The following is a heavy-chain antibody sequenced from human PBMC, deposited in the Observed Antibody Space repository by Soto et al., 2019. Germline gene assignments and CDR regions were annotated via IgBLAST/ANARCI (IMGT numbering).Heavy chain of an antibody. J-gene: IGHJ5*02. CDR3: ARDLYGSGSYYNGGNWFDP. CDR1: GFTFSSYG. V-gene: IGHV3-33*01. CDR2: IWYDGSNK. D-gene: IGHD3-10*01. Sequence: QVQLVESGGGVVQPGRSLRLSCAASGFTFSSYGMHWVRQAPGKGLEWVAVIWYDGSNKYYADSVKGRFTISRDNSKNTLYLQLNSLRAEDTAVYYGARDLYGSGSYYNGGNWFDPWGQVTLVTVSS.